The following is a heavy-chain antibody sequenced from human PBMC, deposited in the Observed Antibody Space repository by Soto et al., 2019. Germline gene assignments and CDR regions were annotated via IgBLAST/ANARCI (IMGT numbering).Heavy chain of an antibody. CDR2: TYYRSKLYN. Sequence: SQTLSLTCAISRHSVSINSAACNWITQSPSRDLHMLETTYYRSKLYNEYAVSVKSPITINPDTSKNLFSLELNSVTPDDTAVYYSVRDRAQQGGRGSLDWGQGTQVTVSS. V-gene: IGHV6-1*01. CDR3: VRDRAQQGGRGSLD. J-gene: IGHJ4*02. D-gene: IGHD6-13*01. CDR1: RHSVSINSAA.